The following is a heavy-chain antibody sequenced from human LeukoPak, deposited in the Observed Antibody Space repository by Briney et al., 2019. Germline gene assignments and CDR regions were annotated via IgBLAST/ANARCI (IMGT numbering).Heavy chain of an antibody. V-gene: IGHV1-8*01. Sequence: ASVKVSCKASGYTFTSYDINWVRQATGQGLEWMGWMNPNSGNTGSAQKFQGRVTMTRNTSITTAYMELSSLRSEDTAVYYCARGGAVAGKGRWFDPWGQGTLVTVSS. CDR1: GYTFTSYD. D-gene: IGHD6-19*01. CDR2: MNPNSGNT. CDR3: ARGGAVAGKGRWFDP. J-gene: IGHJ5*02.